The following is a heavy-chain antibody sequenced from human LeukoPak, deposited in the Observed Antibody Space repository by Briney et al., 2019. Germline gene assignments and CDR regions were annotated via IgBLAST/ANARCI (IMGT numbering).Heavy chain of an antibody. Sequence: SVKVSCKASGFTFTSSAMQWVRQARGQRLEWIGWIAVGSGNTNYAQKFQERVTITRDMSTSTAYMELSSLRSEDTAVYYCVSTLDSAFDIWGQGTMVTVSS. J-gene: IGHJ3*02. V-gene: IGHV1-58*02. CDR1: GFTFTSSA. CDR3: VSTLDSAFDI. CDR2: IAVGSGNT.